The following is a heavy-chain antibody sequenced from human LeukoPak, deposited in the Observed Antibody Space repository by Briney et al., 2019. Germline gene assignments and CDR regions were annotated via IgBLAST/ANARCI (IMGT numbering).Heavy chain of an antibody. D-gene: IGHD6-13*01. V-gene: IGHV4-61*02. Sequence: PSQTLSLTCTVSGGSISSGSNFWSWIRQPAGKGLEWIGRIHTSGNTNYNPSLKSRVTISVDTSKNRFSLKLSSVTAADTAVYYCARATYSSRPSPRFDPWGQGTLVTVSS. J-gene: IGHJ5*02. CDR2: IHTSGNT. CDR1: GGSISSGSNF. CDR3: ARATYSSRPSPRFDP.